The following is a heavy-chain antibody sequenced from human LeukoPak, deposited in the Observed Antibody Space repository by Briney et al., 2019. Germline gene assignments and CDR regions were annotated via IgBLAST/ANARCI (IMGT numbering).Heavy chain of an antibody. Sequence: GGSLRLSCTASGFTFGDYAMSWVRQAPGKGLEWVGFIRSKAYGGTTEYAASVKGRFTISREDSKSIAYLQMNSLKTEDTAVYYCTRGGSYDFWSGYPFDYWGQGTLVTVSS. J-gene: IGHJ4*02. D-gene: IGHD3-3*01. CDR1: GFTFGDYA. CDR3: TRGGSYDFWSGYPFDY. CDR2: IRSKAYGGTT. V-gene: IGHV3-49*04.